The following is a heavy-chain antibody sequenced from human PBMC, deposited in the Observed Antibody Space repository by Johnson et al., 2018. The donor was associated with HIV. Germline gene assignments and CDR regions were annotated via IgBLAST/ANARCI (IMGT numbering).Heavy chain of an antibody. V-gene: IGHV3-30-3*01. CDR3: ARGRITMIGVDLRGGGFDI. Sequence: QVQLVESGGGVVQPGRSVRLSCAASGLNFSDYGMHWVRQAPGKGLEWVAVISFDGSKDYYADSVKGRFTISRDNSKKTLYLQVNSLRDEDTAVDYCARGRITMIGVDLRGGGFDIWGQGTTVTVSS. J-gene: IGHJ3*02. CDR1: GLNFSDYG. D-gene: IGHD3-22*01. CDR2: ISFDGSKD.